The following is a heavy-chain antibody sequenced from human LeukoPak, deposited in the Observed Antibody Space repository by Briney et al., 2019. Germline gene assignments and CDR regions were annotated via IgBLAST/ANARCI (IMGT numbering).Heavy chain of an antibody. CDR1: GFTFSTYR. V-gene: IGHV3-48*02. D-gene: IGHD5-24*01. J-gene: IGHJ4*02. Sequence: TGGSLRLSCAASGFTFSTYRMNWVRQAPGKGLEWVSYISSSSNTIYYADSVKGRFTISRDNAKNSLYLQMNSLRDGDTAVYYCARQDGYYLDYWGQGTLVTVSS. CDR3: ARQDGYYLDY. CDR2: ISSSSNTI.